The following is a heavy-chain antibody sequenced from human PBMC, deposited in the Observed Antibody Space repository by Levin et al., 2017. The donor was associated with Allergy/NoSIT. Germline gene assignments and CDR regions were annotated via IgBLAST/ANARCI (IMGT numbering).Heavy chain of an antibody. J-gene: IGHJ5*02. Sequence: GGSLRLSCAASGFTFSDYYMSWIRQAPGKGLEWVSYISSSGSTIYYADSVKGRFTISRDNAKNSLYLQMNSLRAEDTAVYYCASHDYGDPNWFDPWGQGTLVTVSS. D-gene: IGHD4-17*01. CDR2: ISSSGSTI. CDR3: ASHDYGDPNWFDP. CDR1: GFTFSDYY. V-gene: IGHV3-11*01.